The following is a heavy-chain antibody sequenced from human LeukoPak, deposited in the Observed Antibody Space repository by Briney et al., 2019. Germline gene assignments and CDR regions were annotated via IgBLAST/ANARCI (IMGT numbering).Heavy chain of an antibody. J-gene: IGHJ3*01. CDR3: ARDLAGTGLSVFDL. Sequence: GGSLRLSCAASGFTFSDYYMSWVRQAPGKGLEWVSYISGSSGYTKYADSVKGRFTISRDNAKNSLYLQVNSLRAEDTAVYYCARDLAGTGLSVFDLWGQGTMVTVSP. CDR2: ISGSSGYT. V-gene: IGHV3-11*06. D-gene: IGHD1-1*01. CDR1: GFTFSDYY.